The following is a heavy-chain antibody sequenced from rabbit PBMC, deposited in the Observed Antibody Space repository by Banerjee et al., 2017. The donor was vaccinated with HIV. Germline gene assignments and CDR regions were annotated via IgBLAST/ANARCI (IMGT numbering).Heavy chain of an antibody. CDR2: IYTGSSGST. CDR3: AREGYVSSSAVHNAFTL. V-gene: IGHV1S45*01. J-gene: IGHJ4*01. D-gene: IGHD1-1*01. CDR1: GFSFSSSYW. Sequence: EESGGDLVKPEGSLTLTCTASGFSFSSSYWICWVRQAPGTGLEWIACIYTGSSGSTYYASWAKGRFTVSKASSTTVTLQMTSLTAADTATYFCAREGYVSSSAVHNAFTLWGPGTLVTVS.